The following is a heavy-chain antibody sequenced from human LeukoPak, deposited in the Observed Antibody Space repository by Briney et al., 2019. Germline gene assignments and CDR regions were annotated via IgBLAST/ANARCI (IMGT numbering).Heavy chain of an antibody. CDR1: GGSISSYY. J-gene: IGHJ5*02. CDR3: ARTKGYGSDGSCYSSWFDP. D-gene: IGHD2-15*01. V-gene: IGHV4-59*01. CDR2: IYYSGST. Sequence: SETLSLTCTVSGGSISSYYWSWIRQPPGKGLEWIGYIYYSGSTNYNPSLKGRVTISVDTSKNQFSLKLSSVTAADTAVYYCARTKGYGSDGSCYSSWFDPWGQGTLVTVSS.